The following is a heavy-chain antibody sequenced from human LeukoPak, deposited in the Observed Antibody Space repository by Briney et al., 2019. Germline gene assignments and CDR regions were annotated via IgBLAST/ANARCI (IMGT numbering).Heavy chain of an antibody. Sequence: ASVKVSCKASGYTFTGYYMHWVRQAPGQGLEWVGWINPNSGGTNYAQKFQGRVTMTRATSISTAYMELSRLRSDDTAVYYCARDPEEPPDFWSAYYSSYYGMDVWGQGTTATVSS. CDR1: GYTFTGYY. D-gene: IGHD3-3*01. CDR3: ARDPEEPPDFWSAYYSSYYGMDV. V-gene: IGHV1-2*02. CDR2: INPNSGGT. J-gene: IGHJ6*02.